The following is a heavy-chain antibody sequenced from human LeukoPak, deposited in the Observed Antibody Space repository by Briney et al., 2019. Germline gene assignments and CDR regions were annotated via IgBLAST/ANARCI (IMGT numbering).Heavy chain of an antibody. CDR3: ARAWGPKHRVSRYFDY. J-gene: IGHJ4*02. D-gene: IGHD3-16*01. CDR2: ISSDGSYI. Sequence: PGGSLRLSCEVAGFSFNSYTMTWVRQAPGKGLEWVSSISSDGSYINYTASVKGRFTISRDNAKNSLYLQMNNLRAEDTAVYYCARAWGPKHRVSRYFDYWGQGTLVPVSS. V-gene: IGHV3-21*01. CDR1: GFSFNSYT.